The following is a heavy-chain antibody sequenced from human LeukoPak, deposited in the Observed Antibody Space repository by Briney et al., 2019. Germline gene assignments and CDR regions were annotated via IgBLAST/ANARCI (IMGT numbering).Heavy chain of an antibody. V-gene: IGHV1-18*01. CDR3: ARGTYSGSFDDAFDI. J-gene: IGHJ3*02. D-gene: IGHD1-26*01. CDR2: ISPYNGNT. CDR1: GYTFTSYG. Sequence: ASVKVSCKASGYTFTSYGINWVRQAPGQGLEWMAWISPYNGNTNYAQKLQGRVTMKTDTSTSTAYMELRSLRSDDTAVYYCARGTYSGSFDDAFDIWGQGTMVTVSS.